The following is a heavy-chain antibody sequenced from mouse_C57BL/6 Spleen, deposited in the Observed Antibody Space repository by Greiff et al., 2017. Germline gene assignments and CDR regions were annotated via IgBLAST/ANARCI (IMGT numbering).Heavy chain of an antibody. J-gene: IGHJ2*01. D-gene: IGHD1-1*01. V-gene: IGHV1-69*01. Sequence: QVQLKQPGAELVMPGASVKLSCKASGYTFTSYWMHWVKQRPGQGLEWIGEIDPSDSYTNYNQKFKGKSTLTVDKSSSTAYMQLSSLTSEDSAVYYCARRFTTGFDYWGQGTTLTVSS. CDR2: IDPSDSYT. CDR3: ARRFTTGFDY. CDR1: GYTFTSYW.